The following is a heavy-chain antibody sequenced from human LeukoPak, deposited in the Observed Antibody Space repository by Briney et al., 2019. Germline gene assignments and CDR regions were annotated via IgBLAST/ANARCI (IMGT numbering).Heavy chain of an antibody. D-gene: IGHD3-9*01. V-gene: IGHV4-34*01. Sequence: SETLSLTCAVYGGSFSGYYWSWIRQPPGKGLEWIGEINHSGSTNYNPSLKSRVTISVDTPKNQFSLKLSSVTAADTAVYYCARQESMYYDILTGYYKSNWFDPWGQGTLVTVSS. CDR2: INHSGST. CDR1: GGSFSGYY. CDR3: ARQESMYYDILTGYYKSNWFDP. J-gene: IGHJ5*02.